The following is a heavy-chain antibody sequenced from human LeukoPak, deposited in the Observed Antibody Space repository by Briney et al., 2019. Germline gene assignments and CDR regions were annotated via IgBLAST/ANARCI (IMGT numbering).Heavy chain of an antibody. CDR1: GGSFSGYY. D-gene: IGHD6-19*01. Sequence: SETLSLTCAVYGGSFSGYYWSWIRHPPGKGLEWIGEIKHSGRTNYNPSLKSRVTISVDTSKNPSSLKLSSVTAADTAVYYCASGGTSSGWSYPFDYWGQGTLVTVSS. J-gene: IGHJ4*02. CDR2: IKHSGRT. CDR3: ASGGTSSGWSYPFDY. V-gene: IGHV4-34*01.